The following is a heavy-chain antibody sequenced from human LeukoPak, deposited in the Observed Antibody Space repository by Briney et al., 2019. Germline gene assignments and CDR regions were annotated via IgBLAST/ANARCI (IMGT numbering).Heavy chain of an antibody. Sequence: KPSETLSLTCAVYGGSFSGYYWSWIRQPPGKGLEWIGEINHSGSTNYNPSLKSRVTISVDTSKNQFSLKLSSVTAADTAVYYCARGAPDTTSPWVSEFDPWGQGTLVTVSS. CDR1: GGSFSGYY. CDR2: INHSGST. CDR3: ARGAPDTTSPWVSEFDP. J-gene: IGHJ5*02. V-gene: IGHV4-34*01. D-gene: IGHD1-1*01.